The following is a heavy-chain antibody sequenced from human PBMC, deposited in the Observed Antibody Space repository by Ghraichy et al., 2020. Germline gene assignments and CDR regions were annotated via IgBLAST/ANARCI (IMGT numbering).Heavy chain of an antibody. CDR3: AKDTLPAPLGAFDI. V-gene: IGHV3-9*01. CDR2: ISWNSGSI. Sequence: GGSPRLSCAASGFTFDDYAMHWVRQASGKGLEWVSGISWNSGSIGYADSVKGRFTISRDNAKNSLYLQMNSLRAEDTALYYCAKDTLPAPLGAFDIWGQGTMVTVSS. J-gene: IGHJ3*02. D-gene: IGHD2-2*01. CDR1: GFTFDDYA.